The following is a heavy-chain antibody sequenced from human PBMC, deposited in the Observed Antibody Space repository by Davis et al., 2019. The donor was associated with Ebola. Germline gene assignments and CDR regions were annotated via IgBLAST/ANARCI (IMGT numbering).Heavy chain of an antibody. V-gene: IGHV4-39*07. CDR2: IYYSGGT. CDR3: ARTGRYSSSWAPNWFDP. CDR1: GGSISSSSYY. J-gene: IGHJ5*02. D-gene: IGHD6-13*01. Sequence: MPSETLSLTCTVSGGSISSSSYYWGWIRQPPGKGLEWIGSIYYSGGTYYNPSLKSRVTISVDTSKNQFSLKLSSVTAADTAVYYCARTGRYSSSWAPNWFDPWGQGTLVTVSS.